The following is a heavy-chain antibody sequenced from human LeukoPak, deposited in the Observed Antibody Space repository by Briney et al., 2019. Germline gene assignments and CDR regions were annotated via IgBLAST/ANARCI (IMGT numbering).Heavy chain of an antibody. V-gene: IGHV3-23*01. CDR3: AKDIVPYYYGSGSSRGAFDI. Sequence: QPGGSLRLSCAASGFTFSSYAMSWVRQAPGKGLEWVSAISGSGGSTYYADSVKGRFTISRDNSKNTLYLQMNSLRAEDTAVYYCAKDIVPYYYGSGSSRGAFDIWGQGTMVTVSS. J-gene: IGHJ3*02. CDR1: GFTFSSYA. CDR2: ISGSGGST. D-gene: IGHD3-10*01.